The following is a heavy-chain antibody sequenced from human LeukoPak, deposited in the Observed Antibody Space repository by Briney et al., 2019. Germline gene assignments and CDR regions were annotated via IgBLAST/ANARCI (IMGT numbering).Heavy chain of an antibody. Sequence: GGSLRLSCAASGFTFSSYWMSWVRQAPGKGLEWVANIKQDGSEKYYVDSVKGRFAISRDNAKNSLYLQMNSLRAEDTAVYYCATYCSGGSCYTGLHFDYWGQGTLVTVSS. CDR2: IKQDGSEK. J-gene: IGHJ4*02. CDR1: GFTFSSYW. V-gene: IGHV3-7*01. D-gene: IGHD2-15*01. CDR3: ATYCSGGSCYTGLHFDY.